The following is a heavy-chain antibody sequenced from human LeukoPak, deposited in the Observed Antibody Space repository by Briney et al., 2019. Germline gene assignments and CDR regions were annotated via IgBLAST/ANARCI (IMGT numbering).Heavy chain of an antibody. CDR3: ARHEGTWTFDY. V-gene: IGHV4-59*08. J-gene: IGHJ4*02. D-gene: IGHD1-1*01. CDR2: ISYTGST. CDR1: GASISSYY. Sequence: SETLSLTCSVSGASISSYYWSWIRQPPGRGLEWLAYISYTGSTNYNPSLKSRLTISVDTSKNQLSLNLTTVTAADTAVYYCARHEGTWTFDYWGQGALVTVSS.